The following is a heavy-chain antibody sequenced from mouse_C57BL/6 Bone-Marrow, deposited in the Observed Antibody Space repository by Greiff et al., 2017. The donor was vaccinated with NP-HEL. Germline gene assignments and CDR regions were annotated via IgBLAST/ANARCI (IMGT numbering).Heavy chain of an antibody. D-gene: IGHD2-12*01. Sequence: EVKLMESGGDLVKPGGSLKLSCAASGFTFSSYGMSWVRQTPDKRLEWVATISSGGSYTYYPDSVKGRFTISRDNAKNTLYLQMSSLKSEDTAMYYCARREDSSFAYWGQGTLVTVSA. CDR2: ISSGGSYT. V-gene: IGHV5-6*02. J-gene: IGHJ3*01. CDR3: ARREDSSFAY. CDR1: GFTFSSYG.